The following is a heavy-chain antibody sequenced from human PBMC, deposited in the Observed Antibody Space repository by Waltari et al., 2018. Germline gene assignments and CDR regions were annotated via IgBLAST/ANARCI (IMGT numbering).Heavy chain of an antibody. D-gene: IGHD3-22*01. CDR1: GYTFTSYG. Sequence: QVQLVQSGAEVKKPGASVKVSCKASGYTFTSYGITWVRQAPGQGLEWMGWISAYNGNTNYAQKLQGRVTMTTDTSTSTAYMELRSLRSDDTAVYYCARVPHYYDSSGYHFDYWGQERWSPSPQ. CDR3: ARVPHYYDSSGYHFDY. J-gene: IGHJ4*01. CDR2: ISAYNGNT. V-gene: IGHV1-18*04.